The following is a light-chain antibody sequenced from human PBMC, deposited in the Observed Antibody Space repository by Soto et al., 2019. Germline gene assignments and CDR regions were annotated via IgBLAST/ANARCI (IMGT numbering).Light chain of an antibody. J-gene: IGKJ4*01. CDR3: QQSNSFPLT. CDR1: QVISSR. CDR2: AAS. Sequence: DIQVTQSPSSVSASVGDRVTITCRASQVISSRLAWYQQKPGKAPNLLIYAASSLQSGVPSRFSGSGSETDFTLTIGSLQPEDFATYYCQQSNSFPLTFGGGTKVDIK. V-gene: IGKV1-12*01.